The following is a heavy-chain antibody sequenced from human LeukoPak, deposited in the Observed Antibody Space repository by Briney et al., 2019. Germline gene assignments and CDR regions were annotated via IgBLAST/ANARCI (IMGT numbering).Heavy chain of an antibody. V-gene: IGHV3-23*01. CDR1: GFTFSSYA. CDR3: AKDPPYYYDSSGSYFDY. Sequence: GGSLRLSCAASGFTFSSYAMSWVCQAPGKGLEWVSAISGSGGSTYYADSVKGRFTISRDNSKNTLYLQMNSLRAEDTAVYYCAKDPPYYYDSSGSYFDYWGQGTLVTVSS. CDR2: ISGSGGST. J-gene: IGHJ4*02. D-gene: IGHD3-22*01.